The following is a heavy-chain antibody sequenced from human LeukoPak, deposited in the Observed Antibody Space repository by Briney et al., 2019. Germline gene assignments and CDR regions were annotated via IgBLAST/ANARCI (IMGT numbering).Heavy chain of an antibody. V-gene: IGHV3-7*01. Sequence: PGGSLRLSCAASGFTFSSYWMTWVRQAAGKGLEWVANIKQDGSEKYYVDSVKGRFTISRDNAKNSLYLQMNSLRAEDTAVYYCARSGHSYGFGYWGQGTLVTVSS. CDR3: ARSGHSYGFGY. D-gene: IGHD5-18*01. CDR1: GFTFSSYW. J-gene: IGHJ4*02. CDR2: IKQDGSEK.